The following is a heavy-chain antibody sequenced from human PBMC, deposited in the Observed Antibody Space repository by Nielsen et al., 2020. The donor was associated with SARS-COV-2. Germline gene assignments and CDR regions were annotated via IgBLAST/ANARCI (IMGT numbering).Heavy chain of an antibody. Sequence: GGSLRLSCKASGYKFTDNWIGWVRQMHGKGLEWMGIIYPGDTDVRYSTSFQGQVTISADKSNSNAYLQWSSLKASDTVMYYCARFLGYCTGGSCATDFYYYAMDVWGQGTTVTISS. CDR1: GYKFTDNW. J-gene: IGHJ6*02. V-gene: IGHV5-51*01. CDR2: IYPGDTDV. CDR3: ARFLGYCTGGSCATDFYYYAMDV. D-gene: IGHD2-15*01.